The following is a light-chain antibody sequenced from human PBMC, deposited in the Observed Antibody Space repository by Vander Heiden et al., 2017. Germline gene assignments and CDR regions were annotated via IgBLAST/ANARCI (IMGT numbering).Light chain of an antibody. V-gene: IGKV3-20*01. CDR1: QSVSSSY. J-gene: IGKJ1*01. CDR2: GAS. CDR3: QRECSSLST. Sequence: EIVFTQSLVTLSLSHGERAPLSCRASQSVSSSYLAWYQQKPGQAPRLLIYGASSSDTGIPDRFHGSGSGTEFTLTISRLEPEDFAVYYCQRECSSLSTFGQGTRVEMK.